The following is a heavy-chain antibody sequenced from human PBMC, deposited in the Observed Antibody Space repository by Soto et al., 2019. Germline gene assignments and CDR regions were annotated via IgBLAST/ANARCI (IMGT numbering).Heavy chain of an antibody. J-gene: IGHJ3*02. D-gene: IGHD6-13*01. CDR3: ARDARNIAAADTNAFDI. V-gene: IGHV3-66*01. Sequence: GGSLRLSCAASGFTVSSNYMSWVRQAPGKGLEWVSVIYSGGSTYYADSVKGRFTISRDNSKNTLYLQMNSLRAEDTAVYYCARDARNIAAADTNAFDIWGQGTMVTISS. CDR1: GFTVSSNY. CDR2: IYSGGST.